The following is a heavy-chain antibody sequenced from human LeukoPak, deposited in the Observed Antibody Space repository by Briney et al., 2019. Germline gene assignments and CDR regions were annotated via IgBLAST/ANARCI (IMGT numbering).Heavy chain of an antibody. V-gene: IGHV1-46*01. Sequence: ASVKVSCKASGYTFTSYYMHWVRQAPGQGLEWMGIINPSGGSASYAQKFQGRVTMTRDTSTSTAYMELRSLRSDDTAVYYCARDRTVFGAPERYWGQGTLVTVSS. CDR1: GYTFTSYY. D-gene: IGHD3-10*01. J-gene: IGHJ4*02. CDR2: INPSGGSA. CDR3: ARDRTVFGAPERY.